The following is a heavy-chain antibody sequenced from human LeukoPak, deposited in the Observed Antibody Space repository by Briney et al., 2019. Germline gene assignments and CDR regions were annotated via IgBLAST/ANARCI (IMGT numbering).Heavy chain of an antibody. J-gene: IGHJ4*02. CDR3: ARGSGSEAFDY. Sequence: GSLILSCAASGFTVSSNYMSRVRQAPGKGLEWVSVIYSGGSTYYADSVKGRFTISRDNSKNTLYLQMNSLRAEDTAVYYCARGSGSEAFDYWGQGTLVTVSS. D-gene: IGHD1-26*01. CDR2: IYSGGST. V-gene: IGHV3-53*01. CDR1: GFTVSSNY.